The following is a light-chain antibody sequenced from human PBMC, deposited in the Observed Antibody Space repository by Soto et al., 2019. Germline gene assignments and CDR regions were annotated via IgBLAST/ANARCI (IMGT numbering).Light chain of an antibody. J-gene: IGKJ1*01. Sequence: EIVLTQSPGTLTLSPGERATLSCRASQSVSSTYLAWYQQKPGQAPRLLIYGASSRATGIPDRFSGSGSGTDFTLTISRLEPEDFAVYYCQQCGYSPLTFGQGSKVEIK. CDR1: QSVSSTY. CDR2: GAS. V-gene: IGKV3-20*01. CDR3: QQCGYSPLT.